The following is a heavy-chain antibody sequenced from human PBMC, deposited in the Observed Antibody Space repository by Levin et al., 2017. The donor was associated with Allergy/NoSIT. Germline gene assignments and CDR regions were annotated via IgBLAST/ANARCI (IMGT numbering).Heavy chain of an antibody. D-gene: IGHD3-10*01. J-gene: IGHJ3*02. CDR1: GFSLSTSGVG. Sequence: SGPTLVKPTQTLTLTCTFSGFSLSTSGVGVGWIRQPPGKALEWLALIYWDDDKRYIPSLKSRLTITKDTPKKQVVLTMTNMDPVDTATYYCAHTMVRGLESAFDIWGQGTMVTVSS. V-gene: IGHV2-5*02. CDR2: IYWDDDK. CDR3: AHTMVRGLESAFDI.